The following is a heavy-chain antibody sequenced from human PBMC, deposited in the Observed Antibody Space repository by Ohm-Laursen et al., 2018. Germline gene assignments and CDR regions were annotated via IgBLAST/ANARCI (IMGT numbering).Heavy chain of an antibody. CDR2: IYHSGST. CDR3: ARVEQQLTYYFDY. CDR1: GYSISSGYY. Sequence: SDTLSLTCAVSGYSISSGYYWGWIRQPPGKGLEWIGRIYHSGSTYYNPSLKSRVTVSVDTSKNQFSLKLSSVTAADTAVYYCARVEQQLTYYFDYWGQGTLVTVSS. D-gene: IGHD6-13*01. V-gene: IGHV4-38-2*01. J-gene: IGHJ4*02.